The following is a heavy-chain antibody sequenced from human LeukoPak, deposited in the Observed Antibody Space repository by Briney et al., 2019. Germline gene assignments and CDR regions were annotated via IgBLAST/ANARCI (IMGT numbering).Heavy chain of an antibody. CDR3: AKGSRSSGSTYYFDY. CDR2: ISYDGSNK. Sequence: GGSLRLSCAASGFTFSNYVIHWVRQAPGKGLEWVAVISYDGSNKYYADSVDGRFTISRDNPKNTLYLQMNSLRAEDTAVYYCAKGSRSSGSTYYFDYWGQGTLVTVSS. D-gene: IGHD6-19*01. J-gene: IGHJ4*02. V-gene: IGHV3-30-3*01. CDR1: GFTFSNYV.